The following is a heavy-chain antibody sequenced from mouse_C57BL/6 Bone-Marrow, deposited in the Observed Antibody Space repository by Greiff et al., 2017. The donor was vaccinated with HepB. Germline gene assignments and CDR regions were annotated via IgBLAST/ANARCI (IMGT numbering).Heavy chain of an antibody. V-gene: IGHV7-3*01. J-gene: IGHJ2*01. Sequence: EVQLVESGGGLVQPGGSLSLSCAASGFTFTDYYMSWVRQPPGKALEWLGFIRNKANGYTTEYSASVKGRFTISRDNSQSILYLQMNALRAEDSATYYCARYFGISFDYWGQGTTLTVSS. CDR3: ARYFGISFDY. CDR1: GFTFTDYY. CDR2: IRNKANGYTT.